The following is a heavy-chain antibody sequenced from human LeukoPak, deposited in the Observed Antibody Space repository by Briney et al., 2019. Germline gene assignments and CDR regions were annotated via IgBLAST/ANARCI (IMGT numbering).Heavy chain of an antibody. V-gene: IGHV4-31*03. CDR2: IYYSGSA. Sequence: SETLSLTCTVSGGSISSGGYYWSWIRRHPEKGLEWIGCIYYSGSAYYNPSLKSRVTISVDTSKNQFSLKLSSVTAADSAVYYCARGGFHDSSGYSGYYYYYGMDVWGQGTTVTVSS. CDR3: ARGGFHDSSGYSGYYYYYGMDV. D-gene: IGHD3-22*01. J-gene: IGHJ6*02. CDR1: GGSISSGGYY.